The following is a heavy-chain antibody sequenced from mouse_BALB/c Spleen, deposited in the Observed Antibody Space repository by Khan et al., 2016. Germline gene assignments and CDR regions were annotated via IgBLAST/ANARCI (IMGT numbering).Heavy chain of an antibody. CDR1: GFDFSRYW. Sequence: EVKLLESGGGLVQPGGSLKLSCAASGFDFSRYWMSWVRKAPGKGLEWIGEINPDSSTINYTPSLKDKFIISRDNANNTLYLQMSKVRSEDTALYYCASTFWYFDVWGAGTTVTVSS. J-gene: IGHJ1*01. CDR3: ASTFWYFDV. V-gene: IGHV4-1*02. CDR2: INPDSSTI.